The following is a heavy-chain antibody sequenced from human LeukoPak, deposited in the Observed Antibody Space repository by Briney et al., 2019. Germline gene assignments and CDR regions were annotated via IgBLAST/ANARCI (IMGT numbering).Heavy chain of an antibody. CDR3: ARDEGSTYNQLDY. CDR2: INGNDGST. V-gene: IGHV1-2*02. J-gene: IGHJ4*02. D-gene: IGHD1-14*01. CDR1: GYTFDNFY. Sequence: ASVKVSCKASGYTFDNFYIRWVRQAPGQGPEWMGWINGNDGSTNYALKFQGRVTMTRVTAISTVYMDLSGLRPDDTAIYYCARDEGSTYNQLDYWGQGTLVTVSS.